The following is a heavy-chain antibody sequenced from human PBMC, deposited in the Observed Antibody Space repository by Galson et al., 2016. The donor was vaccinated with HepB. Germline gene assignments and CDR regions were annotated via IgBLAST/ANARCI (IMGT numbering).Heavy chain of an antibody. J-gene: IGHJ6*02. CDR3: AREVHSDDFWSGYTLSYYGMDV. Sequence: SLRLSCAASGFTVNSYGVHWVCQTPGKRLEWMAVMSYDGSTKKYADSVKGRFTISRDNSKNTVYLQMNRLRPEDTAVYYCAREVHSDDFWSGYTLSYYGMDVWGQGTAVTAPS. V-gene: IGHV3-30*03. CDR2: MSYDGSTK. CDR1: GFTVNSYG. D-gene: IGHD3-3*01.